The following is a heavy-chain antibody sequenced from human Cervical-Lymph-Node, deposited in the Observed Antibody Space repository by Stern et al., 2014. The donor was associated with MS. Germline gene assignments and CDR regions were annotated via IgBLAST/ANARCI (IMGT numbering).Heavy chain of an antibody. CDR2: FYPEDWKT. D-gene: IGHD2-15*01. CDR3: ATDRQLLGYCSGGSCYDAFDI. J-gene: IGHJ3*02. Sequence: QVQLVQSGAEAKKPGASVKVSCKGSGYNFTELSMHWVRQAPGKGLEWMGGFYPEDWKTIYAQKFQGRVTMTEDTSTDTAYMELSSLRSEDTAVYYCATDRQLLGYCSGGSCYDAFDIWGQGTMVTVSS. CDR1: GYNFTELS. V-gene: IGHV1-24*01.